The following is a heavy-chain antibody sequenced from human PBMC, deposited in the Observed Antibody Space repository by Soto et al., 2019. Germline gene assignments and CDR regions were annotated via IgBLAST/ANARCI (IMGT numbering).Heavy chain of an antibody. CDR3: ATMETPPTGLHYLAF. Sequence: SETLSLTCTVSGGSISSGNYYWSWIRQPPGKGLEWIGFISYSGSTYYSASLKSRFTISVDTSKNQFSLNLSFVTAADTAVYYCATMETPPTGLHYLAFWGKGTLVPVSS. V-gene: IGHV4-30-4*01. CDR1: GGSISSGNYY. J-gene: IGHJ4*02. CDR2: ISYSGST. D-gene: IGHD1-1*01.